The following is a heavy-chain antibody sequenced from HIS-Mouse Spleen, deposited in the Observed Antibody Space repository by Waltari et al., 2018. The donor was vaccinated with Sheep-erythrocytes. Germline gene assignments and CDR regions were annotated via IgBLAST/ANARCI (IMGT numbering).Heavy chain of an antibody. CDR1: GFPFRSSS. CDR3: ARDSTSDAFDI. D-gene: IGHD6-6*01. CDR2: ISSSSSYI. V-gene: IGHV3-21*01. J-gene: IGHJ3*02. Sequence: EVQLVESGGGLVKPGGSLRLSCAASGFPFRSSSMNWVRQAPGKGLEWVSSISSSSSYIYYADSVKGRFTISRDNAKNSLYLQMNSLRAEDTAVYYCARDSTSDAFDIWGQGTMVTVSS.